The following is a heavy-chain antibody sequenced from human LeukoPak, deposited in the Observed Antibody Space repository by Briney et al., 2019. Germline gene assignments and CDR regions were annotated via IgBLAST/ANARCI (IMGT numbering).Heavy chain of an antibody. CDR3: ARTNLGQGVGAVDI. Sequence: SQTLSLTCAVSGGSISSGGYSWSWIRQPPGKGLEWIGYIYHSGSTYYNPSLKSRVAISVDRSKNQFSLKLSSVTAADTAVYYCARTNLGQGVGAVDIWGQGTMVTVSS. J-gene: IGHJ3*02. CDR1: GGSISSGGYS. CDR2: IYHSGST. V-gene: IGHV4-30-2*01.